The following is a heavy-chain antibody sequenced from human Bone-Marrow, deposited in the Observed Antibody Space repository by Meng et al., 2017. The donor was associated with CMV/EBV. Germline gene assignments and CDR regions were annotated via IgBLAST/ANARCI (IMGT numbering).Heavy chain of an antibody. Sequence: ASVKVSCKTSGYTFTSYYMHWVRQAPGQGLEWMGIINPSSGSTSYAQQFQGRVTVTTDTTTSTAYVELTSLRSEDTAVYYCARDVGSSRCQQPSRGWVFDYWGQGTLVTVSS. J-gene: IGHJ4*02. CDR1: GYTFTSYY. D-gene: IGHD6-13*01. CDR3: ARDVGSSRCQQPSRGWVFDY. CDR2: INPSSGST. V-gene: IGHV1-46*01.